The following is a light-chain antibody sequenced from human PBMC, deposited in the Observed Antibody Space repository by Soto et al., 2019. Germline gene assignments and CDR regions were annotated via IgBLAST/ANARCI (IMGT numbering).Light chain of an antibody. CDR1: QTISTY. J-gene: IGKJ2*01. Sequence: DIQMTQSPSALSASVGDRVTITCRASQTISTYLNWYQQKPGKAPKLLIYAAPTLQSGVPSRFSGSGSGTDSTLTISSLQPEDFATDYCQQSLGIPYTLGQGTRLEIK. CDR3: QQSLGIPYT. CDR2: AAP. V-gene: IGKV1-39*01.